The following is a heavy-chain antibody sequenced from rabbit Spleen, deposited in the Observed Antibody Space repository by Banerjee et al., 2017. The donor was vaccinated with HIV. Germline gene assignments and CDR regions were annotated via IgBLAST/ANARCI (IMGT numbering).Heavy chain of an antibody. CDR3: ARSAYGGTIGYYNL. D-gene: IGHD1-1*01. CDR2: IDPVFGIT. J-gene: IGHJ4*01. V-gene: IGHV1S7*01. Sequence: QSLEESGGGLVQPGGSLKLSCKASGFDFSSYYMSWVRQAPGKGLEWIGYIDPVFGITYYANWVNGRFSISRENAQNTVFLQMTSLTAADTATYFCARSAYGGTIGYYNLWGPGTLVTVS. CDR1: GFDFSSYY.